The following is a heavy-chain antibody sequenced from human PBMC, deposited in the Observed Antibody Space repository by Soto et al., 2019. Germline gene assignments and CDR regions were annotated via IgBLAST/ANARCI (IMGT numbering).Heavy chain of an antibody. CDR3: ARSGVITIYYFDY. CDR2: IYNSGST. J-gene: IGHJ4*02. Sequence: QLQLQESGSGLVKPSQTLSLTCAVSGGSISSGGYSWSWIGQPPGKGLEWIGYIYNSGSTYYNQSFKGRVTISVDGSKNKAYLKLSSVTAEDTAVYYCARSGVITIYYFDYWGQGTLVTVSS. CDR1: GGSISSGGYS. D-gene: IGHD3-22*01. V-gene: IGHV4-30-2*01.